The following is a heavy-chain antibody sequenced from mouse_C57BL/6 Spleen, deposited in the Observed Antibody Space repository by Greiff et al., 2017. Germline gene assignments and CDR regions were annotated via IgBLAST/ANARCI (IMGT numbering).Heavy chain of an antibody. CDR2: IYPGSGST. Sequence: VQLQQPGAELVKPGASVKMSCKASGYTFTSYWITWVKQRPGQGLEWIGDIYPGSGSTNYNEKFKSKATLTVDTSSSTAYMQLSSLTSEDSAVYYCARRGDGYDAMDYWGQGTSVTVSS. CDR1: GYTFTSYW. D-gene: IGHD2-3*01. J-gene: IGHJ4*01. CDR3: ARRGDGYDAMDY. V-gene: IGHV1-55*01.